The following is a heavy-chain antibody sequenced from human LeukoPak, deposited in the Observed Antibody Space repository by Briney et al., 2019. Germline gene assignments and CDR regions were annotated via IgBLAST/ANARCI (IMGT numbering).Heavy chain of an antibody. CDR3: ARTRKTFTIFVWFDP. D-gene: IGHD3-3*01. CDR1: GGSFSGYY. CDR2: INHSGST. V-gene: IGHV4-34*01. Sequence: KPSETLSLTCAVYGGSFSGYYWSWIRQPPGKGLEWIGEINHSGSTNYNPSLKSRVTISVDTSKNQFSLKLSSVTAADTAVYYCARTRKTFTIFVWFDPWGQGTLVTVSS. J-gene: IGHJ5*02.